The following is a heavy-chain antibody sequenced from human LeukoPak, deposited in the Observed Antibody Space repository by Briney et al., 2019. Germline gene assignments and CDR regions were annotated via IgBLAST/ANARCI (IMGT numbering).Heavy chain of an antibody. D-gene: IGHD3-10*01. V-gene: IGHV3-48*03. CDR2: ISSSGSTI. J-gene: IGHJ6*02. Sequence: PGGSLSLSCAASGFTFSSYEMNWVRQAPGKGLEWVSYISSSGSTIYYADSVKGRFTISRDNAKNSLYLQMNSLRAEDTAVYYCAPLPRSGRSGMDVWGQGTTVTVSS. CDR1: GFTFSSYE. CDR3: APLPRSGRSGMDV.